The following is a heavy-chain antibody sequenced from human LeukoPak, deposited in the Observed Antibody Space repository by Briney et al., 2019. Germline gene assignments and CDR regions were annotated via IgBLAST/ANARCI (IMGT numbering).Heavy chain of an antibody. D-gene: IGHD3-10*01. Sequence: ASVKVPCKASGYTFTTSGVTWVRRAPGQGLEWMGWISPYNGDTKYAQNLQGRVTMTTDTSTSTTYMEVRSLRSDDTAVYYCAKGVGSEFTWFDPWGQGTLVTVSS. V-gene: IGHV1-18*01. CDR3: AKGVGSEFTWFDP. CDR1: GYTFTTSG. J-gene: IGHJ5*02. CDR2: ISPYNGDT.